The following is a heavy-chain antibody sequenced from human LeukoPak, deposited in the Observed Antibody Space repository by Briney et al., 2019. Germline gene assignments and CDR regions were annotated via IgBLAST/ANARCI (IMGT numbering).Heavy chain of an antibody. CDR2: IKQDGSEK. J-gene: IGHJ4*02. CDR3: ARRDGYNWYYFDY. V-gene: IGHV3-7*01. CDR1: GFTFSSYW. Sequence: GGSLRLSCAASGFTFSSYWMSWVRQAPGEGLEWVANIKQDGSEKYYVDSVEGRFTISRDNAKNSLYLQMNSLRAEDTAVYYCARRDGYNWYYFDYWGQGTLVTVSS. D-gene: IGHD5-24*01.